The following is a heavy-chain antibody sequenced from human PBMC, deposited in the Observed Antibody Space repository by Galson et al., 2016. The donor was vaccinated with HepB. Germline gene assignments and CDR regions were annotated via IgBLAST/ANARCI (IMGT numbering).Heavy chain of an antibody. D-gene: IGHD1-1*01. CDR1: GFTFMRDG. CDR2: INDYGGST. Sequence: SLRLSCAASGFTFMRDGMSWVRQAPGKGLEWVSAINDYGGSTYYADSVKGRFTISREDSKNTLYLQMNNLRAEDTAVYYCVKDDKWNVDYWGQGTLVTVSS. J-gene: IGHJ4*02. V-gene: IGHV3-23*01. CDR3: VKDDKWNVDY.